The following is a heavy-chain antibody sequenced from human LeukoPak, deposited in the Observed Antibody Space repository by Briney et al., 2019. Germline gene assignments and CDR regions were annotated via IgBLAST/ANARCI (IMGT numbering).Heavy chain of an antibody. D-gene: IGHD2-8*01. CDR3: ARQSCTNNSCHRFFDS. Sequence: SETLSLTCTVSGGSISSYYWSWIRQPPGKGLEWIGYVYYSGSGNYNPSLKSRVTISVDTSKNQFSLKLNSVTAADTAVYYCARQSCTNNSCHRFFDSWGQGTRVTVSS. CDR1: GGSISSYY. V-gene: IGHV4-59*01. CDR2: VYYSGSG. J-gene: IGHJ4*02.